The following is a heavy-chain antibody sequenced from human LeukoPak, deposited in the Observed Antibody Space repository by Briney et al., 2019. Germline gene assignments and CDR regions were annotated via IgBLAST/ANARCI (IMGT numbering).Heavy chain of an antibody. V-gene: IGHV3-74*01. Sequence: GGSLRLSCTVSGFTFSNYWMLWVRHAPGKGLVWVSRINSDGSSTIYADSVEGRFTVSRDNAKNTLYLQIDSLRAEDTAVYFCARGPSYSSSWFGLDYWGQGTRVIVSS. J-gene: IGHJ4*02. CDR3: ARGPSYSSSWFGLDY. D-gene: IGHD6-13*01. CDR1: GFTFSNYW. CDR2: INSDGSST.